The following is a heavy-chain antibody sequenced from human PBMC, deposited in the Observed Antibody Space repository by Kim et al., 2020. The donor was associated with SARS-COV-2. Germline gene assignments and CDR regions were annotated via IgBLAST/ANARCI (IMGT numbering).Heavy chain of an antibody. CDR2: IYYSGST. D-gene: IGHD3-3*01. V-gene: IGHV4-59*01. CDR3: VRVSRITIFGVVGQFDP. Sequence: SETLSLTCTVSGGSISSYYWSWIRQPPGKGLEWIGYIYYSGSTNYNPSLKSRVTISVDTSKNQFSLKLSSVTAADTAVYYCVRVSRITIFGVVGQFDPWGQGTLVTVSS. J-gene: IGHJ5*02. CDR1: GGSISSYY.